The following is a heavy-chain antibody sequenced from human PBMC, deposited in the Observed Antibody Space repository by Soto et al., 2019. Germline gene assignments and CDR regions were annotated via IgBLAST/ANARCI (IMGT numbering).Heavy chain of an antibody. CDR1: GGTFSSYA. J-gene: IGHJ4*02. Sequence: SVKVSCKASGGTFSSYAISWVRQAPGQGLEWMGIINPSGGSTSYAQKFQGRVTMTRDTSTSTVYMELSSLRSEDTAVFYWARDPYYYGSGSYLGFDYWGQGTLVTVSS. CDR3: ARDPYYYGSGSYLGFDY. D-gene: IGHD3-10*01. V-gene: IGHV1-46*01. CDR2: INPSGGST.